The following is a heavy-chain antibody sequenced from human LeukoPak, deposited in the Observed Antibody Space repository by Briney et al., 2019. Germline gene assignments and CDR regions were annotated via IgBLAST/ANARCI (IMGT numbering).Heavy chain of an antibody. J-gene: IGHJ4*02. CDR3: ALSAEKQLVYFDF. D-gene: IGHD6-13*01. Sequence: ASVKVSCKASGDTFSNYDVTWVRQAPGQGLEWMGRIIPVFDTAKYAQNFQGRVTMTTDESSSTAYMELYSLRSEDTAVYSCALSAEKQLVYFDFWGQGTLVTVSS. CDR2: IIPVFDTA. CDR1: GDTFSNYD. V-gene: IGHV1-69*05.